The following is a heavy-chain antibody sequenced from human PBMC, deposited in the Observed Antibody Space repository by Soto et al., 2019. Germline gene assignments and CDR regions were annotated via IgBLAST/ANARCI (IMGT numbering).Heavy chain of an antibody. CDR1: GFTFSSYW. Sequence: PGGSLRLSCAASGFTFSSYWMHWVRQAPGKGLVWVSRINSDGSSTSYADSVKGRFTISRDNAKNTLYLQMNSLRAEDTAVYYCAKEPDSYGYDYWGQGTLVTVSS. D-gene: IGHD5-18*01. CDR2: INSDGSST. CDR3: AKEPDSYGYDY. V-gene: IGHV3-74*01. J-gene: IGHJ4*02.